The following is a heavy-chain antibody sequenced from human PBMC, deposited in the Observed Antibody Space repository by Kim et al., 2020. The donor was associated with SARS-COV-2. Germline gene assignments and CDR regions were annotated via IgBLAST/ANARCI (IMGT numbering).Heavy chain of an antibody. CDR2: ISGDGGST. V-gene: IGHV3-43*02. D-gene: IGHD3-9*01. J-gene: IGHJ6*02. CDR3: SRGGYDILTGYYSPLYMDV. CDR1: GFTFDDYA. Sequence: GGSLRLFCAASGFTFDDYAMHWVRQAPGKGLEWVSLISGDGGSTYYADPVKGRFTISRDNSKNSLYLQMNSLRTEDTALYYCSRGGYDILTGYYSPLYMDVWGQGTTVTVSS.